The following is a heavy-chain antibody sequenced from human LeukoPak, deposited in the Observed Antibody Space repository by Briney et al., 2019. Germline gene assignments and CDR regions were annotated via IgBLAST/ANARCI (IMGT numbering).Heavy chain of an antibody. V-gene: IGHV3-21*01. J-gene: IGHJ5*02. Sequence: PGGSLRLSCAASGFTFSSYSMNWVRQAPGKGLEWVSSISCSSSYIYYADSVKGRFTISRDNAKNSLYLQMNSLRAEDTAVYYCARDLGAAADPRWFDPWGQGTLVTVSS. D-gene: IGHD6-13*01. CDR1: GFTFSSYS. CDR3: ARDLGAAADPRWFDP. CDR2: ISCSSSYI.